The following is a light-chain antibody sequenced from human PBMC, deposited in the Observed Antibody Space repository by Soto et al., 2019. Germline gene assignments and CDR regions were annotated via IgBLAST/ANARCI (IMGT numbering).Light chain of an antibody. CDR3: QQRTNWPLT. Sequence: DTVLTQSPATLSLSPGERATLSCRASQSVSSCLAWYQQKPGQAPRLLIYDASNRATGIPARFSGSGSGTDFTLTISSLEPEDFAVYYCQQRTNWPLTFGGGTKVEIK. CDR1: QSVSSC. V-gene: IGKV3-11*01. CDR2: DAS. J-gene: IGKJ4*01.